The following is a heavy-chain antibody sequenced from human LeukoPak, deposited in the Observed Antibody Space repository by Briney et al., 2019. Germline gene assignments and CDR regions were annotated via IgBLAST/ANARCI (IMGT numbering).Heavy chain of an antibody. Sequence: ASVTVSFTASGYTFTIYDINWVRQATGQGLEWMGWMNPNSGNTGYAQKFQGRVTMTRNTSISTAYMELSSLRSEDTAVYYCARGRNFRGVFPLYFDYWGQGTLVTVSS. D-gene: IGHD3-10*01. CDR2: MNPNSGNT. V-gene: IGHV1-8*01. CDR3: ARGRNFRGVFPLYFDY. CDR1: GYTFTIYD. J-gene: IGHJ4*02.